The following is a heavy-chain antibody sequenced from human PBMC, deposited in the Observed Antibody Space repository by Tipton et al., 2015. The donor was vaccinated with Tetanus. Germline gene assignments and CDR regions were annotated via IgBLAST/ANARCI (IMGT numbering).Heavy chain of an antibody. J-gene: IGHJ4*02. Sequence: VQLVQSGAEVKKPGDSLKISCKGSGYSFTNYWIGWVRHMPGKGLEWMGIIDPGDSDIRYSPSFQGQVTFSADKSISTAYLQWSGLKASDTAMYYCAIQKGSGTSSKFGEYWGQGTLVTVSS. CDR2: IDPGDSDI. V-gene: IGHV5-51*01. D-gene: IGHD3-16*01. CDR1: GYSFTNYW. CDR3: AIQKGSGTSSKFGEY.